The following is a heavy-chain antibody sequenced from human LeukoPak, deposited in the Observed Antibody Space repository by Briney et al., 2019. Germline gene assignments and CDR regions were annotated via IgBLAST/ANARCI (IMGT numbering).Heavy chain of an antibody. CDR3: TSYGGLHRGSSWRHYYYYYGMDV. J-gene: IGHJ6*02. Sequence: GGSLRLSCAASGFTFSDYHMSWIRQAPGKGLEWVSYIRSSNIYTNYADSVKGRFTISRDNAKNSLYLQMNSLRAEDTAVYYCTSYGGLHRGSSWRHYYYYYGMDVWGQGTTVTVSS. D-gene: IGHD6-13*01. CDR2: IRSSNIYT. V-gene: IGHV3-11*03. CDR1: GFTFSDYH.